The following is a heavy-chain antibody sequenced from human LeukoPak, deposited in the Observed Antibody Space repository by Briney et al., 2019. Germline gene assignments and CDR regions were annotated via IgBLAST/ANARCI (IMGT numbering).Heavy chain of an antibody. D-gene: IGHD3-10*01. V-gene: IGHV3-48*02. CDR3: ARYGSGSYYLPFDY. Sequence: PGGSLRLSCTASGFTFGDYAMSWVRQAPGKGLEWVSYISSSGTTIYYADSVKGRFTISRDNAKNSLYLQMNSLRDEDTAVYYCARYGSGSYYLPFDYWGQGILVTVSS. J-gene: IGHJ4*02. CDR2: ISSSGTTI. CDR1: GFTFGDYA.